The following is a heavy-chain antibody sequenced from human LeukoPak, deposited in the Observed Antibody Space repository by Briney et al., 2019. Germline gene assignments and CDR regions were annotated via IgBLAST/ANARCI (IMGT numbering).Heavy chain of an antibody. CDR2: IKSKTDGGTT. Sequence: PGGSLRLSCAASGFTFSNAWMSWVRQAPGKGLEWVGRIKSKTDGGTTDYAAPVKGRFTISRDDSKNTLYLQMNSLKTEDTAVYYCTTDQYYYDSSGYYYFGEDLGPWGQGTLVTVSS. J-gene: IGHJ5*02. V-gene: IGHV3-15*01. D-gene: IGHD3-22*01. CDR3: TTDQYYYDSSGYYYFGEDLGP. CDR1: GFTFSNAW.